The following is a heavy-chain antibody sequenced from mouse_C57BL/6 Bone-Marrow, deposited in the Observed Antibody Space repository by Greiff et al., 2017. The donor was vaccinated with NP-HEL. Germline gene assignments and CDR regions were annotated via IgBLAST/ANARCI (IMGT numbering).Heavy chain of an antibody. Sequence: QVQLQQSGAELMKPGASVKLSCKATGYTFTGYWITWVKQRPGQGLEWIGDIYPGSGSTNYNEKFKSKATLTVDTSSSTAYMQLSSLTSEDSAVYYCARDYYGSSYFDYWGQGTTLTVSS. CDR3: ARDYYGSSYFDY. D-gene: IGHD1-1*01. V-gene: IGHV1-55*01. CDR1: GYTFTGYW. CDR2: IYPGSGST. J-gene: IGHJ2*01.